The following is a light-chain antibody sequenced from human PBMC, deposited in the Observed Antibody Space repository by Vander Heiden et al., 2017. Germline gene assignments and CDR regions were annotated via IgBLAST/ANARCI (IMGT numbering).Light chain of an antibody. J-gene: IGKJ4*01. Sequence: DIVLTQPPATLSFSPGERATLPCRASQSVSSYLAWYQQKPGQAPRLLIYDASNRATGIPARFSGSGSGTDFTLTISSLEPEDFAVYYCQQRSTWPPFTFGGGTKVEIK. CDR3: QQRSTWPPFT. CDR2: DAS. CDR1: QSVSSY. V-gene: IGKV3-11*01.